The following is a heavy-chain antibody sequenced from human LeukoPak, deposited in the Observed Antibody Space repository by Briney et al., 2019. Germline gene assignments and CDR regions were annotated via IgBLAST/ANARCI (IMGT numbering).Heavy chain of an antibody. CDR1: GYTFTNYA. J-gene: IGHJ5*02. CDR2: INAGNGNT. Sequence: GASVKVSCKASGYTFTNYAMHWVRQAPGQRFEWMGWINAGNGNTKYSQKFQGRVTITRDTSASTAYMELSSLRSEDTAVYYCARGVRDNWFDPWGQGTLVTVSS. CDR3: ARGVRDNWFDP. D-gene: IGHD3-10*01. V-gene: IGHV1-3*01.